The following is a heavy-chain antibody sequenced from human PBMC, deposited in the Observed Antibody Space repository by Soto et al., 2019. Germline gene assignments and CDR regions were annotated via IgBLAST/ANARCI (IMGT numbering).Heavy chain of an antibody. CDR3: AIGPSSSWSRSNDD. V-gene: IGHV1-18*01. D-gene: IGHD6-13*01. CDR1: VYTFTIYG. J-gene: IGHJ4*01. CDR2: ISDYNGNT. Sequence: QVQLVQSGAEVKKPGASVKVSCKASVYTFTIYGISWVRQAPGQGLEWMGWISDYNGNTNYAQKLQDRVTMTTDTSTSTASMELRSLKSDDTAVYYCAIGPSSSWSRSNDDWGQGTLVTVSS.